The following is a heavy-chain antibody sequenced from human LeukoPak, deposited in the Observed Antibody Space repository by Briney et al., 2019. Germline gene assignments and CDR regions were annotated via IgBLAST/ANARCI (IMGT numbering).Heavy chain of an antibody. CDR1: GFTFSSYG. J-gene: IGHJ6*03. Sequence: GRSLRLSCAASGFTFSSYGMHWVRQAPGKGLEWVAFIRYDGSNKYYADSVKGRFTISRDNSKNTLYLQMNSLRAEDTAVYYCAKETGSGSRYYYYYYMDVWGKGTTVTISS. CDR3: AKETGSGSRYYYYYYMDV. D-gene: IGHD3-10*01. V-gene: IGHV3-30*02. CDR2: IRYDGSNK.